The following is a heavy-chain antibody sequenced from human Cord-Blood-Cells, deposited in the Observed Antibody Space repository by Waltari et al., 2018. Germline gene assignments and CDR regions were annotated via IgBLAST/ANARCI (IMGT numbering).Heavy chain of an antibody. CDR2: IIPILGIA. V-gene: IGHV1-69*09. CDR3: ASYCSSTSCPLDY. CDR1: GGPFSSHA. Sequence: QVQLVQSGAEVKKPGYSVKVSCKASGGPFSSHAISWVPQAHGQGLEWMGRIIPILGIANYAQKFQGRVTITADKSTSTAYMELSSLRSEDTAVYYCASYCSSTSCPLDYWGQGTLVTVSS. J-gene: IGHJ4*02. D-gene: IGHD2-2*01.